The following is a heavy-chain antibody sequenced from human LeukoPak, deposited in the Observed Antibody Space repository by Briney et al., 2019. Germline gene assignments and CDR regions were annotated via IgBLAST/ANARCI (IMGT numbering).Heavy chain of an antibody. CDR3: ARDTTGNVFHI. V-gene: IGHV1-2*02. CDR1: GYSFTDYY. CDR2: INPKGGAT. Sequence: ASVKVSCKASGYSFTDYYMHWVRQAPGQGLEWVGWINPKGGATMYAQKFQGRVTMTRDTSISIAYMELRWLTSDDTAFYYCARDTTGNVFHIWGQGTMVSASS. J-gene: IGHJ3*02. D-gene: IGHD1-14*01.